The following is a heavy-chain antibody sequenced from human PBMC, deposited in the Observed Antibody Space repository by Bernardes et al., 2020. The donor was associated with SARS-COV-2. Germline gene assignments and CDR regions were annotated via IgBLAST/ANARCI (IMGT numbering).Heavy chain of an antibody. J-gene: IGHJ6*02. D-gene: IGHD5-12*01. V-gene: IGHV4-4*07. CDR1: GGSISSYY. CDR2: IYTSGST. Sequence: SQTLSRTCTVSGGSISSYYWSWIRQPAGKGLEWIGRIYTSGSTNYNPSLKSRVTMSVDTSKNQFSLKLSSVTAADTAVYYCAKLGWLTDYYYGMDVWGQGTTVTVSS. CDR3: AKLGWLTDYYYGMDV.